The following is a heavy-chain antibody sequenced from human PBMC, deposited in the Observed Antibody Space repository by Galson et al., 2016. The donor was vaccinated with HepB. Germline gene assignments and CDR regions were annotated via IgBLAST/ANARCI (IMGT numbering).Heavy chain of an antibody. CDR1: GYTFTSYA. J-gene: IGHJ3*01. D-gene: IGHD3-3*01. V-gene: IGHV1-3*01. Sequence: SVKVSCKASGYTFTSYAIHWVRQAPGQRFEWMGWFNAGNGNAELSQRFQARVTITRDTSATTAYLELSSLRPEDTAVYYCARGPYMYDFLIGYSPGSLDVWGRGTMVTVSS. CDR2: FNAGNGNA. CDR3: ARGPYMYDFLIGYSPGSLDV.